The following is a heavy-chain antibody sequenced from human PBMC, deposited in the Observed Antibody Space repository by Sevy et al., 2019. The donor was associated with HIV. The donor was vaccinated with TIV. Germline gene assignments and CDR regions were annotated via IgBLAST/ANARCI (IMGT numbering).Heavy chain of an antibody. CDR1: GFTFSDYY. J-gene: IGHJ5*02. CDR3: ARAGDDYCTESDCNKNWFDH. V-gene: IGHV3-11*01. Sequence: GGSLRLSCAASGFTFSDYYMGWFRQAPGKGLEWVSYISSSGALVFYADSVEGRFTISRDNAKNSLFLQMNSLRAEDTAIYYCARAGDDYCTESDCNKNWFDHWGQGTLVTVSS. CDR2: ISSSGALV. D-gene: IGHD2-8*02.